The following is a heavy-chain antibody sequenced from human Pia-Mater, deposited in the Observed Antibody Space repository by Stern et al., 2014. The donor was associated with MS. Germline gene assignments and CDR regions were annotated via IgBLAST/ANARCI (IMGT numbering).Heavy chain of an antibody. CDR2: VSNAGSNK. J-gene: IGHJ5*02. CDR1: GFTFGTCA. V-gene: IGHV3-30*02. D-gene: IGHD2/OR15-2a*01. Sequence: QVQLVESGGGVVQPGGPLRLSCVASGFTFGTCAMPWVRQAPGKGLEWVAGVSNAGSNKTYEDTVKGRFTLSSDTSQNTIYMQLNSLRPEDTAVYYCAKDRQYLTYFCDHWGQGSLVTVSS. CDR3: AKDRQYLTYFCDH.